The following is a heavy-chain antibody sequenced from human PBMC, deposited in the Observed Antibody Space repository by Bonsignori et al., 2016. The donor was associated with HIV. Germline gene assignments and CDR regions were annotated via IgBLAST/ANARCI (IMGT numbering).Heavy chain of an antibody. CDR2: IVVGSGNT. V-gene: IGHV1-58*01. CDR3: AADYSVAAVG. Sequence: WVRQAPGQGLEWIGWIVVGSGNTDYAQKFQERVTITRDMSTNTAYMELSSLRSDDTAVYYCAADYSVAAVGWGQGTLVTVSS. J-gene: IGHJ4*02. D-gene: IGHD4-23*01.